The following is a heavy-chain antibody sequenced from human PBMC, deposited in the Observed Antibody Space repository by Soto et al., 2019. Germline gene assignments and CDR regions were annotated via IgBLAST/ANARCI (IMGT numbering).Heavy chain of an antibody. CDR1: GGSMNYYY. CDR2: IYYSGST. V-gene: IGHV4-59*13. J-gene: IGHJ4*02. D-gene: IGHD6-6*01. Sequence: LSLTCSVSGGSMNYYYWSWIRQPPGKGLEWIGYIYYSGSTNYNPSLKSRVSMSVDTSKNQFSLRLASVTAADTAVYYCARTDYSSSSPSDFWGLGTLVTVSS. CDR3: ARTDYSSSSPSDF.